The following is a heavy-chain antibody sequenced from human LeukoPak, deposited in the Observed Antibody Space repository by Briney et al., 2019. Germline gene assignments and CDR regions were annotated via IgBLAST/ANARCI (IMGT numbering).Heavy chain of an antibody. CDR1: GFTFNHAW. Sequence: PGGSLRLSCATSGFTFNHAWMVWVRQAPGKGLEWVGRISAGGTTHHAAPVKDRFTISRDDSNATLYLQMNSLKSEDTAVYYCSTAPTRDWLPYFQNWGQGTLVTVSS. D-gene: IGHD3/OR15-3a*01. CDR3: STAPTRDWLPYFQN. CDR2: ISAGGTT. V-gene: IGHV3-15*01. J-gene: IGHJ4*02.